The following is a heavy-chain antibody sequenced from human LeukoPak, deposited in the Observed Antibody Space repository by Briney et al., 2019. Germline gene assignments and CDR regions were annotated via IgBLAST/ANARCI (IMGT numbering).Heavy chain of an antibody. CDR2: ISSSGSTI. CDR3: ASHSSGWYSDFDY. V-gene: IGHV3-48*03. J-gene: IGHJ4*02. D-gene: IGHD6-19*01. CDR1: GFTFSSYE. Sequence: GGSLRLSCAASGFTFSSYEMNWVRQAPGKGLEWVSYISSSGSTIYHADSVKGRFTISRDNAKNSLYLQMNSLRAEDTAVYYCASHSSGWYSDFDYWGQGTLVTVSS.